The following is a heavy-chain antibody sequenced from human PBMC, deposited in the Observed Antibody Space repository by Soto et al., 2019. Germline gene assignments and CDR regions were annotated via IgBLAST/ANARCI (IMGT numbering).Heavy chain of an antibody. Sequence: GESLKISCKGSGYSFAGYWITWVRQKPGKGLEWMGRIDPSDSQTYYSPSFRGHVTISVTRSITTVFLQWSSLRASDTAMYYCARQIYDSDTGPNFQYYFDSWGQGTPVTAPQ. J-gene: IGHJ4*02. CDR3: ARQIYDSDTGPNFQYYFDS. D-gene: IGHD3-22*01. CDR1: GYSFAGYW. V-gene: IGHV5-10-1*01. CDR2: IDPSDSQT.